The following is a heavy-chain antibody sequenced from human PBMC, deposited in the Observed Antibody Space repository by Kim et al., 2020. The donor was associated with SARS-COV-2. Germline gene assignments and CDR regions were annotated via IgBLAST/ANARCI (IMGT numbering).Heavy chain of an antibody. CDR1: GFTFSSYT. V-gene: IGHV3-48*02. Sequence: GGSLRLSCAASGFTFSSYTMNWVRQAPGKGLEWVSYISSGGGIIYYAESVKGRFTISRDNAKNSVYLRMNSLRDEDTAVYYCARDDPLTFGGGPRKWGQGTLVTVSS. D-gene: IGHD3-16*01. J-gene: IGHJ4*02. CDR2: ISSGGGII. CDR3: ARDDPLTFGGGPRK.